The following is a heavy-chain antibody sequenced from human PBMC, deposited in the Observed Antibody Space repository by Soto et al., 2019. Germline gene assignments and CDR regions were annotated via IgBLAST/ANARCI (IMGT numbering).Heavy chain of an antibody. D-gene: IGHD3-3*02. Sequence: QVQLQESGPGLVKPSETLSLTCTVSGGSMSPYYWSWIRQPPGKGLEWIGYVSYSGSTNCIPSLKSRVTMSVDTSKNQFSLSLTSVTAADTALYYCARDRLASTGSPEAWGQGTLVTVSS. V-gene: IGHV4-59*01. CDR1: GGSMSPYY. J-gene: IGHJ1*01. CDR3: ARDRLASTGSPEA. CDR2: VSYSGST.